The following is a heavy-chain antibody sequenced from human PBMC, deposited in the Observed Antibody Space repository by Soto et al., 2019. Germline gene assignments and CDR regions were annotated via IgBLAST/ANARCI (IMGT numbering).Heavy chain of an antibody. CDR2: ISSNGGST. V-gene: IGHV3-64D*06. Sequence: LRLSCSASGFTFSSYAMHWVRQAPGKGLEYVSAISSNGGSTYYADSVKGRFTISRDNSKNTLYLQMSSLRAEDTAVYYCVKDRCSSTSCPSGFDYWGQGTLVTVSS. CDR3: VKDRCSSTSCPSGFDY. CDR1: GFTFSSYA. D-gene: IGHD2-2*01. J-gene: IGHJ4*02.